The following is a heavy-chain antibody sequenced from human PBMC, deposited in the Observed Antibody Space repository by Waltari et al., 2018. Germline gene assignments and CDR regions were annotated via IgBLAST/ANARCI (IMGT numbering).Heavy chain of an antibody. D-gene: IGHD2-21*01. V-gene: IGHV4-4*07. J-gene: IGHJ6*03. CDR2: IYTSGST. CDR3: ARELIYCGGDCYPHYYYYYMDV. Sequence: QVQLQESGPGLVKPSETLSLTCTVSGGSISSYYWSWIRKPAGKGLEWIGRIYTSGSTNYNPSLKSRVTMSVDTSKNQFSLKLSSVTAADTAVYYCARELIYCGGDCYPHYYYYYMDVWGKGTTVTISS. CDR1: GGSISSYY.